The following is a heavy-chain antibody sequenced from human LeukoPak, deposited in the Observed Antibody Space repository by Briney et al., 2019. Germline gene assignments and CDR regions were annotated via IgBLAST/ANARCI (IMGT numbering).Heavy chain of an antibody. CDR3: ARQRFSEWYFDY. CDR1: GGSISSYY. Sequence: KPSGTLSLTCTVSGGSISSYYWSWIRQPSGKGLEWIGYIYYSGSTNYNPSLKSRVTISVDTSKNQFSLKLRSVTAADTAVYYCARQRFSEWYFDYWGQGSLVTVSS. CDR2: IYYSGST. V-gene: IGHV4-59*08. D-gene: IGHD3-3*01. J-gene: IGHJ4*02.